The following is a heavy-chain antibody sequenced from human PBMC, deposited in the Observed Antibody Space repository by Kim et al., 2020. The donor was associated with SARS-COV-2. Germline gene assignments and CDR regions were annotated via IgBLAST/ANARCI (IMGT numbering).Heavy chain of an antibody. D-gene: IGHD1-26*01. CDR1: GFTVSSNY. CDR3: ARDSKCELIDYYYGMDV. CDR2: IYSGCST. V-gene: IGHV3-53*01. J-gene: IGHJ6*02. Sequence: GGSLRLSCAASGFTVSSNYMSWVRQAPGKGLEWVSVIYSGCSTYYADSVKGRFTISRDNSKNTLYLQMNSLRAEDTAVYYCARDSKCELIDYYYGMDVWGQGTTVTVSS.